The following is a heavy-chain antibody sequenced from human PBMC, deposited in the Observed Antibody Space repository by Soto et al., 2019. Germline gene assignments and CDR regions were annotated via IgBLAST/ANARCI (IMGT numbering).Heavy chain of an antibody. CDR2: IYYSGST. Sequence: PAETLALTCTVSGGSISSCGYYWSWIRQHPVKGLEWIGYIYYSGSTYYNPSLKSRVTISVDTSKNQFSLKLSSVTAADTAVYYCARDLDGCNSNWGQRTLVNLSS. CDR3: ARDLDGCNSN. CDR1: GGSISSCGYY. D-gene: IGHD6-19*01. J-gene: IGHJ1*01. V-gene: IGHV4-31*03.